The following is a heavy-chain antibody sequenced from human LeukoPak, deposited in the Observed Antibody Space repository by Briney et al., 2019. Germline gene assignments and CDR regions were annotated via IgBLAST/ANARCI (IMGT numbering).Heavy chain of an antibody. CDR3: ARTGGSYYGYYFDY. D-gene: IGHD1-26*01. Sequence: GGSLRLSCAASGFTFSSYAMTWVRQAPGKGLEWVSTISGSGANTYYADSAKGRFTISRDNSKNTLYLQMNSLRAEDTAVYYCARTGGSYYGYYFDYWGQGTLVTVSS. J-gene: IGHJ4*02. V-gene: IGHV3-23*01. CDR2: ISGSGANT. CDR1: GFTFSSYA.